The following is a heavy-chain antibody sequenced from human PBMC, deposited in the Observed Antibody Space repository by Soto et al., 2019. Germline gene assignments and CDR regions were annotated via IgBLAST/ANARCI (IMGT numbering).Heavy chain of an antibody. Sequence: SVKVSCKASGGAFSNFTISWVRQAPGEGLEWMGGIIPIFGTTNYAEKFRGRITITADESTSTPYMELSSLISEETAVYYCAKGEGGSWYFWFDPSGQGALLTVSS. V-gene: IGHV1-69*13. CDR2: IIPIFGTT. CDR1: GGAFSNFT. D-gene: IGHD6-13*01. J-gene: IGHJ5*02. CDR3: AKGEGGSWYFWFDP.